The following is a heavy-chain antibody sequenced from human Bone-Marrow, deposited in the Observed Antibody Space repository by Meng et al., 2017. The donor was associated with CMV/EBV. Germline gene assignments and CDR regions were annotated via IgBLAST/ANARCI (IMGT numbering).Heavy chain of an antibody. CDR2: ITSSGTII. J-gene: IGHJ6*01. CDR3: ARGCLGHYYYGMDV. D-gene: IGHD7-27*01. CDR1: GFTFSDYY. V-gene: IGHV3-11*04. Sequence: GESLKISCAASGFTFSDYYMSWIRQAPGKGLEWVSYITSSGTIIYYADSVKGRFTISRDNSKNTLYLQMNSLRAEDTAVYYCARGCLGHYYYGMDVWGQGTTVTVYS.